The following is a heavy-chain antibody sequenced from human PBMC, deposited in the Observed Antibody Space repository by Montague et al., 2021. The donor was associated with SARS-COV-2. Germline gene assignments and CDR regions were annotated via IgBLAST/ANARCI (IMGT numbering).Heavy chain of an antibody. CDR1: GGSISSGGYY. J-gene: IGHJ3*02. Sequence: TLSLTCTVSGGSISSGGYYWSWIRQHPGKGLEWIGYIYYSGSTXYNPSLKSRVTISVGTSKNQFSLKLSSVTAADTAVYYCARATAGPAAIFMGSPRPIDAFDIWGQGTMITVSS. V-gene: IGHV4-31*03. CDR2: IYYSGST. CDR3: ARATAGPAAIFMGSPRPIDAFDI. D-gene: IGHD2-2*01.